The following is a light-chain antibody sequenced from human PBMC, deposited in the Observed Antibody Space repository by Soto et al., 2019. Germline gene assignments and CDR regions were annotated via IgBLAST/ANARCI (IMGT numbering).Light chain of an antibody. CDR1: QSVSSK. CDR2: GAS. Sequence: EILLTQSPGTLSVSPGERATLSCRASQSVSSKLAWYHQKPGQAPRLLVYGASTGATGIPARFSGSGSETEFTLSISSLQSEDFAVYYCQQYNNWPGTFGQGTKVEIK. J-gene: IGKJ1*01. CDR3: QQYNNWPGT. V-gene: IGKV3-15*01.